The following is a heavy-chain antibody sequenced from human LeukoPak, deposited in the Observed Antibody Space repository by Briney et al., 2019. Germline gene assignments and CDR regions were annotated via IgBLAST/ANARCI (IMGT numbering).Heavy chain of an antibody. V-gene: IGHV1-18*01. Sequence: GASVKVSCKASGYTFTSYGISWVRQAPGQGLEWMEWISAYNGNTNYAQKLQGRVTMTTDTSTSTAYMELRSLRSDDTAVYYCARDNGTTESSGWYGTYWGQGTLVTVSS. CDR3: ARDNGTTESSGWYGTY. CDR1: GYTFTSYG. CDR2: ISAYNGNT. D-gene: IGHD6-19*01. J-gene: IGHJ4*02.